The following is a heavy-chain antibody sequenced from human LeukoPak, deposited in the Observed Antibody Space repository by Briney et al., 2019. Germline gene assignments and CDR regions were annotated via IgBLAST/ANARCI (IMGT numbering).Heavy chain of an antibody. CDR1: GDSLSSDY. Sequence: SETLSLTCSVSGDSLSSDYWTWIRQPAGRGLEWIGRIYDTGSTNYNPSLKSRVTISVDTSKNQFSLKLSSVTAADTAVYYCARGRPYYYDSSRDAFDIWGQGTMVTVSS. V-gene: IGHV4-4*07. J-gene: IGHJ3*02. D-gene: IGHD3-22*01. CDR2: IYDTGST. CDR3: ARGRPYYYDSSRDAFDI.